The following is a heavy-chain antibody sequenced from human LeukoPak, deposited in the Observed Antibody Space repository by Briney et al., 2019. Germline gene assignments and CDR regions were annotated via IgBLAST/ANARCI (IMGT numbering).Heavy chain of an antibody. D-gene: IGHD6-19*01. J-gene: IGHJ4*02. V-gene: IGHV1-18*01. CDR1: GYTFTSYG. CDR2: ISAYNGNT. Sequence: ASVKVSCKASGYTFTSYGISWVRQAPGQGLEWMGWISAYNGNTNYAQKLQGRVTMTTDTSTSTAYMELRSLRSDDTAVYYCAGGGSPYSSGWYLFWGQGTLVTVSS. CDR3: AGGGSPYSSGWYLF.